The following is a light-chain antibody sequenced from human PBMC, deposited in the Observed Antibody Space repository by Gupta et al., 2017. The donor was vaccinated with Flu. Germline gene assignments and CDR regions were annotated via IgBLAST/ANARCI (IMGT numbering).Light chain of an antibody. Sequence: GKTARITCGGDDIGSKSVHWCQQKPGQAPVLVVYEDSDRPSGIPERFSGSNSGNTATLTISRVEAGDEADYYCQVWDTSSDHVVFGGGTKLTVL. CDR1: DIGSKS. V-gene: IGLV3-21*03. CDR3: QVWDTSSDHVV. CDR2: EDS. J-gene: IGLJ2*01.